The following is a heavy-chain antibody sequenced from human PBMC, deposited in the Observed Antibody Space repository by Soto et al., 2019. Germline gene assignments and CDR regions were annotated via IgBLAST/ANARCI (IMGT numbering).Heavy chain of an antibody. Sequence: EVQLVESGGGSVQPGRCLRLSCAASGFSFDDYGMPWVRQGPGKGLEWVSGISWNSGDIYYADSVKGRFTISRDNAKRSLYLQMNSLRTEDTALYYCAKDNDLDRDGPFDYWGQGILVTVSS. D-gene: IGHD2-2*03. CDR2: ISWNSGDI. J-gene: IGHJ4*02. CDR1: GFSFDDYG. V-gene: IGHV3-9*01. CDR3: AKDNDLDRDGPFDY.